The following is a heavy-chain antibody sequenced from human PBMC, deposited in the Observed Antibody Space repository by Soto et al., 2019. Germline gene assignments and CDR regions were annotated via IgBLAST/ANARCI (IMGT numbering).Heavy chain of an antibody. Sequence: PSQTLSLTCAISGDSVSGNSAAWNWIRQSPSRGLEWLGRTYYRSRWYNDYAVSVKSRITINPDTSKNQFSLQLNSVTPEDTAVYYCARDPRAVAGANTTRYYYYGMDVWGQGTTVTVSS. V-gene: IGHV6-1*01. J-gene: IGHJ6*02. D-gene: IGHD6-19*01. CDR3: ARDPRAVAGANTTRYYYYGMDV. CDR1: GDSVSGNSAA. CDR2: TYYRSRWYN.